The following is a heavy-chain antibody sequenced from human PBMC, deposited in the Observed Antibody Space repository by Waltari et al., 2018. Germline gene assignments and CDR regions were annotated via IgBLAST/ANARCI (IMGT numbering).Heavy chain of an antibody. D-gene: IGHD5-12*01. CDR3: ARGSRGGYSRGFDY. Sequence: QVQLQQWGAGLLKPSETLSLTCAVYGGSFSGYYWSWIRQPPGKGLEWIGEINHSGSTNYDPALKSRGTISVDTAKNQFSLKLSSVTAADTAVYYCARGSRGGYSRGFDYWGQGTLVTVSS. V-gene: IGHV4-34*01. CDR2: INHSGST. J-gene: IGHJ4*02. CDR1: GGSFSGYY.